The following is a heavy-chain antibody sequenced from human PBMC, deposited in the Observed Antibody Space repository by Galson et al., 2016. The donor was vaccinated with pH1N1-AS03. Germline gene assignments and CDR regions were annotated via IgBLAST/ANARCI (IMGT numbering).Heavy chain of an antibody. J-gene: IGHJ4*02. CDR1: GDSVSGSRGVA. Sequence: CAISGDSVSGSRGVAWNWIRQSPSRGLEWLGRTFYWSKWPNDYAESVKSRITIDPDTSNNQFSLHLNSVTPDDTAIYFCARGKNSGFDYWGQGTPVTVSS. CDR2: TFYWSKWPN. CDR3: ARGKNSGFDY. D-gene: IGHD3-10*01. V-gene: IGHV6-1*01.